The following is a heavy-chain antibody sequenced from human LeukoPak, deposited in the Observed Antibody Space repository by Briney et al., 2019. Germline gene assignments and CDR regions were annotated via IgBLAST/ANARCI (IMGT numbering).Heavy chain of an antibody. CDR2: IIPIFGTA. V-gene: IGHV1-69*01. J-gene: IGHJ4*02. CDR3: ARVVVKLPVYYFDY. Sequence: GGSLRLSCGASGFTFSSYAISWVRQAPGQGLEWMGGIIPIFGTANYAQKFQGRVTITADESTSTAYMELSSLRSEDTAVYYCARVVVKLPVYYFDYWGQGTLVTVSS. CDR1: GFTFSSYA. D-gene: IGHD2-21*01.